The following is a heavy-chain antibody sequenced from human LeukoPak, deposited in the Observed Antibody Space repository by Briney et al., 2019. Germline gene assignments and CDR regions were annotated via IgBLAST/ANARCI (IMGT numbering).Heavy chain of an antibody. V-gene: IGHV1-2*02. Sequence: SVKVSCKASGYTFTGYYMHWVRQAPGQGLEWMGWINPNSGGTNYAQKFQGRVTMTRDTSISTAYMELSRLRSDDTAVYYCARVERYCSSTSCYVYYMDVWGKGPTVTVSS. CDR1: GYTFTGYY. J-gene: IGHJ6*03. CDR2: INPNSGGT. D-gene: IGHD2-2*01. CDR3: ARVERYCSSTSCYVYYMDV.